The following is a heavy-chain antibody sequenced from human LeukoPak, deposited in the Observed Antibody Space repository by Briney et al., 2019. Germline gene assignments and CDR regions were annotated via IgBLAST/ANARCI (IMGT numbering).Heavy chain of an antibody. CDR1: GGSISSYY. Sequence: SETLSLTCTVSGGSISSYYWSWLRQPPGKGMEWIGFIYYSGSTNYNPSLRRRVTIAVDTSKNQFSLQLSSVTAADTAVYYCARGAHYYDTSGYLMPLNYWGQGTLVTVSS. D-gene: IGHD3-22*01. V-gene: IGHV4-59*01. CDR3: ARGAHYYDTSGYLMPLNY. J-gene: IGHJ4*02. CDR2: IYYSGST.